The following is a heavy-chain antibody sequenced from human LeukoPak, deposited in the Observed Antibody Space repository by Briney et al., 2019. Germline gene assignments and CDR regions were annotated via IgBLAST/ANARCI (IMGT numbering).Heavy chain of an antibody. D-gene: IGHD3-22*01. CDR3: ARVHYYDSSGYYPFDY. V-gene: IGHV5-51*01. CDR1: GYSFTSYW. Sequence: GESLKISCKGSGYSFTSYWIGWVRQMPGKGLEWRGIIYPGDSDTRYSPSFQGQVTISADKSISTAYLQWSSLKASDTAMYYCARVHYYDSSGYYPFDYWGQGTLVTVSS. J-gene: IGHJ4*02. CDR2: IYPGDSDT.